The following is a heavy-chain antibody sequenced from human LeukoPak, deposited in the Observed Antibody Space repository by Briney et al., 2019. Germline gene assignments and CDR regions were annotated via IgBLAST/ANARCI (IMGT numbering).Heavy chain of an antibody. CDR1: CYTFTSNG. Sequence: ASVKVSCKASCYTFTSNGSSGVRQAPGQGLEWMGWISAYNGNTNYAQKLQGRVTMTTDTSTSTAYMELRSLRSDDTAVYYCARGFPVNTAMVYYFDYWGQGTLVTVSS. J-gene: IGHJ4*02. CDR3: ARGFPVNTAMVYYFDY. CDR2: ISAYNGNT. V-gene: IGHV1-18*01. D-gene: IGHD5-18*01.